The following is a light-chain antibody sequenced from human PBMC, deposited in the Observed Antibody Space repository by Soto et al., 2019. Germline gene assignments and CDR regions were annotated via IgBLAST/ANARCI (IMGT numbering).Light chain of an antibody. CDR1: SSDVGGYNY. J-gene: IGLJ1*01. CDR2: DVS. V-gene: IGLV2-14*03. Sequence: QSALTQPASVSGSPGQSITFSCTGTSSDVGGYNYVSWYQQHPGKAPKLMIYDVSNRPSGGSNRFSGSKSGNTASLTISGLQAEDEADYYCSSYTSSSTPYVFGTGTKLTVL. CDR3: SSYTSSSTPYV.